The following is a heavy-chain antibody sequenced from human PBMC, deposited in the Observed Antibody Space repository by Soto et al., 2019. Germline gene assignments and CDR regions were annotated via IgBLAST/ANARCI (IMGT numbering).Heavy chain of an antibody. V-gene: IGHV4-38-2*02. CDR3: ATESGSTYGYFDH. Sequence: LSLTCSVSGYSIRSGYYWDWIRQPPGKGLEWIGSIYHNGATYYNASLKSRVTILADTSKNQFTLRLTSVTAADTAVYFCATESGSTYGYFDHWGQGTQVTVSS. CDR2: IYHNGAT. CDR1: GYSIRSGYY. D-gene: IGHD5-18*01. J-gene: IGHJ4*02.